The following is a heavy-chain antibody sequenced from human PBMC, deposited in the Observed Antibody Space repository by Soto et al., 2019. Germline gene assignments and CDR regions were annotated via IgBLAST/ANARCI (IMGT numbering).Heavy chain of an antibody. J-gene: IGHJ4*02. V-gene: IGHV3-30-3*01. Sequence: QVQLVESEGGVVQPGRSLRLSCAASGFTFSAYAIHWVRQAPGKGLEWVALISYDGNSQYYADSVKGRFTISRDNSKNALYLQMSSLRPEDTAVYYCARGVITENDYWGQGTLVTVSS. D-gene: IGHD3-16*01. CDR1: GFTFSAYA. CDR3: ARGVITENDY. CDR2: ISYDGNSQ.